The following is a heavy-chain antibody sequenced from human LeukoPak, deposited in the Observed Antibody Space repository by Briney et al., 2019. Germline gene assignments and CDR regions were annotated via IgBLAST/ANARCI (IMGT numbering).Heavy chain of an antibody. J-gene: IGHJ4*02. CDR1: GFTFSSYA. CDR2: ISSNGGST. D-gene: IGHD3-10*01. CDR3: ARAGNYYSSGSYLGY. Sequence: GGSQRLSCAASGFTFSSYAMHWVRQAPGKGLEYVSAISSNGGSTYYANSVKGRFTISRDNSKNTLYLQMGSLRAEDMAVYYCARAGNYYSSGSYLGYWGQGTLVTVSS. V-gene: IGHV3-64*01.